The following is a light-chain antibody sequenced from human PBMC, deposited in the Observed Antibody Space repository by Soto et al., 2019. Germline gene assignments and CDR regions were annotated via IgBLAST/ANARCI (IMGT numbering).Light chain of an antibody. Sequence: ELVLTQSPGTLSLSPGERATLSCRASQSVSSSYLAWYQQKPGQAPRLLIYGTSSRATAIPDRFSGSGSGTDFTLTIRRLEPENFAVYYCQQYGSSSWTFGKGTKV. CDR2: GTS. CDR3: QQYGSSSWT. J-gene: IGKJ1*01. V-gene: IGKV3-20*01. CDR1: QSVSSSY.